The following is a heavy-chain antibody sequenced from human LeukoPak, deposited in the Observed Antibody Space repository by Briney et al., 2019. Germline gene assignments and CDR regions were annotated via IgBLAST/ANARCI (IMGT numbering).Heavy chain of an antibody. J-gene: IGHJ3*02. CDR2: FDPEDGET. Sequence: ASVKVSCKVSGYTLTKLSMHWVRQAPGKGLEWMGGFDPEDGETIYAQKFQGRVTMTEDTSTDTAYMELSSLRSEDTAVYYCASFNRPGWAFDIWGQGTMVTVSS. CDR3: ASFNRPGWAFDI. CDR1: GYTLTKLS. V-gene: IGHV1-24*01. D-gene: IGHD2-15*01.